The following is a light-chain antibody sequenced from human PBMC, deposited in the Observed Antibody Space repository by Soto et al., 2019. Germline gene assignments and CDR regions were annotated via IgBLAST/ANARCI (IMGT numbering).Light chain of an antibody. CDR2: DNN. CDR3: GTWDGSLSVFI. V-gene: IGLV1-51*01. CDR1: SSNIGNNY. Sequence: QSVLTQPPSVSAAPGQRVTISCSGSSSNIGNNYVSWYQHLPGTAPELLIYDNNQRPSGIPDRFSGSKSGTSATLGITGLQTGEEADYYCGTWDGSLSVFIFGTGTKVTVL. J-gene: IGLJ1*01.